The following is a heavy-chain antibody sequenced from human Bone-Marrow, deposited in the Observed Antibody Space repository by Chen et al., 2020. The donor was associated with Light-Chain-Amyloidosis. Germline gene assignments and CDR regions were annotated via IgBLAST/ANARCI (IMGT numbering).Heavy chain of an antibody. J-gene: IGHJ5*02. V-gene: IGHV4-31*03. D-gene: IGHD3-10*02. Sequence: QVQLQESGPGLVKPSQTLSLSCTVSGGSISSGGYYWSWIRQHPGKGLDWIGFIYHSGSVTYNPSLRSRLTISVDTSRNQFSLKLSSVTAADTAVYYCARGPNVAFDPWGQGTLVTVSS. CDR3: ARGPNVAFDP. CDR1: GGSISSGGYY. CDR2: IYHSGSV.